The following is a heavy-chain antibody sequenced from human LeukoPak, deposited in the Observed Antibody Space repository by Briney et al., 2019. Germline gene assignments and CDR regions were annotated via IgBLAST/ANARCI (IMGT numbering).Heavy chain of an antibody. CDR1: GGSISSSSYY. CDR2: IYYSGST. V-gene: IGHV4-39*01. Sequence: PSETLSLTCTVSGGSISSSSYYWGWIRQPPGKGLEWIGSIYYSGSTYYNPSLKSRVTISVDTSKNQFSLKLSSVTAADTAVYYCARYEYQLLGALDYWGQGTLVTVSS. J-gene: IGHJ4*02. D-gene: IGHD2-2*01. CDR3: ARYEYQLLGALDY.